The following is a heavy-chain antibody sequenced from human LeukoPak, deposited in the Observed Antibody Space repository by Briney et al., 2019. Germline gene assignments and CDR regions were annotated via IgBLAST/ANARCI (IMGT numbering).Heavy chain of an antibody. CDR2: IYTSGST. J-gene: IGHJ5*02. D-gene: IGHD1-26*01. Sequence: SETLSLTCTVSGGSISSGSYYWSWIRQPAGKGLEWIGRIYTSGSTNYNPSLKSRVTMSVDTSKNQFSLKLSSVTAADTAVYYCARVGGSGSYYGWFDPWGQGTLVTVSS. V-gene: IGHV4-61*02. CDR1: GGSISSGSYY. CDR3: ARVGGSGSYYGWFDP.